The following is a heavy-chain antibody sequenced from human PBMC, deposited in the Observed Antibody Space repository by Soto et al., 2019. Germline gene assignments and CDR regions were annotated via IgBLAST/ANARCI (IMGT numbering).Heavy chain of an antibody. CDR3: ARRSSGWDFDY. CDR1: GFTFSSYA. J-gene: IGHJ4*02. CDR2: ISGSGDSR. V-gene: IGHV3-23*01. D-gene: IGHD6-19*01. Sequence: EVQLLESGGGLVQPGGSLRLSCAASGFTFSSYAMSWVRQAPGKGLEWVSAISGSGDSRYYADSVKGRFTISRDNSTSTLYLQMNSLRAEDTAVYYCARRSSGWDFDYWGQGTLVTVSS.